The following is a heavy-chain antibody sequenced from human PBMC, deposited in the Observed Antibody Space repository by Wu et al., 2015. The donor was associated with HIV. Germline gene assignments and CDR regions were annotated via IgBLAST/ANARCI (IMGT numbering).Heavy chain of an antibody. CDR2: INHSGST. Sequence: VQLQQWGAGLLKPSETLSLTCAVYGGSFSGYYWSWIRQPPGKGLEWIGEINHSGSTNYNPSLKSRVTISVDTSKNQFSLKLSSVTAADTAVYYCARAGGYCSSTSCLRPDFNLRPKTIYYFDYWGQGTLVTVSS. V-gene: IGHV4-34*01. J-gene: IGHJ4*02. D-gene: IGHD2-2*03. CDR1: GGSFSGYY. CDR3: ARAGGYCSSTSCLRPDFNLRPKTIYYFDY.